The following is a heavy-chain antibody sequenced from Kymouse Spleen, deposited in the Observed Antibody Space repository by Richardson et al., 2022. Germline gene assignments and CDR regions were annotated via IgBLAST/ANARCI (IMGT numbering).Heavy chain of an antibody. Sequence: EVQLVESGGGLVQPGRSLRLSCAASGFTFDDYAMHWVRQAPGKGLEWVSGISWNSGSIGYADSVKGRFTISRDNAKNSLYLQMNSLRAEDTALYYCAKDGPLALGMDVWGQGTTVTVSS. CDR1: GFTFDDYA. CDR3: AKDGPLALGMDV. V-gene: IGHV3-9*01. D-gene: IGHD6-6*01. J-gene: IGHJ6*02. CDR2: ISWNSGSI.